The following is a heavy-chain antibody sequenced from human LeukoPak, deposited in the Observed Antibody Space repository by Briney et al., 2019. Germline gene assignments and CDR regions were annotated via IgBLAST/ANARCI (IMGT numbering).Heavy chain of an antibody. CDR1: GFTFSSYW. D-gene: IGHD2-2*01. J-gene: IGHJ6*03. CDR3: AREFCSSTSCPGSYYYYYYMDV. Sequence: GGSLRLSCAASGFTFSSYWMSWVRQAPGKGLEWVANIKQDGSEKYYVDSVKGRFTISRDNAKNSLYLQMNSLRAEDTAVYYCAREFCSSTSCPGSYYYYYYMDVWGKGTTVTVSS. V-gene: IGHV3-7*01. CDR2: IKQDGSEK.